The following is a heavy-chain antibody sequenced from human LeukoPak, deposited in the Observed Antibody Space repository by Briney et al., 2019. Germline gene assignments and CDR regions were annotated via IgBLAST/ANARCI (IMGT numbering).Heavy chain of an antibody. D-gene: IGHD6-6*01. V-gene: IGHV3-7*01. J-gene: IGHJ4*02. CDR3: ASERAARPDHGDGVSY. CDR1: GFTFSSYW. CDR2: IKQDGSEK. Sequence: PGGSLRLSCAASGFTFSSYWMSWVRQAPGKGLEWVAHIKQDGSEKYYVDSVKGRFTISRDNAKNSLYLQMNSLRAEDTAVYYCASERAARPDHGDGVSYWGQGTLVTVSS.